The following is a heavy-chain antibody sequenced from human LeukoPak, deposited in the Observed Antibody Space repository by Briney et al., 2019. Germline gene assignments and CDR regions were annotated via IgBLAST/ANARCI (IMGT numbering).Heavy chain of an antibody. Sequence: SETLSLTCTVSGGSISSSSYYWGWIRQPPGKGLEWIGSIYYSGSTYYNPSLKSRVTISVDTSKNQSSLKLSSVTAADTAVYYCARDLSSGWPIDYWGQGTLVTVSS. CDR3: ARDLSSGWPIDY. D-gene: IGHD6-19*01. V-gene: IGHV4-39*07. CDR2: IYYSGST. CDR1: GGSISSSSYY. J-gene: IGHJ4*02.